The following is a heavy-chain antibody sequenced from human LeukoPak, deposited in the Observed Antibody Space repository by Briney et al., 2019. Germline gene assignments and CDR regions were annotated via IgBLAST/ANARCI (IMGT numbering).Heavy chain of an antibody. CDR2: MNPSGGST. CDR3: ARDLGYSSSWYPNWFDP. J-gene: IGHJ5*02. CDR1: GYTFSSYY. Sequence: ASVKVSCKASGYTFSSYYMNWVRQAPGQGLEWMGIMNPSGGSTSYAQKFQGRVTMTRDTSASTAYMELSSLRSEDTAVYYCARDLGYSSSWYPNWFDPWVQGTLVTVSS. V-gene: IGHV1-46*01. D-gene: IGHD6-13*01.